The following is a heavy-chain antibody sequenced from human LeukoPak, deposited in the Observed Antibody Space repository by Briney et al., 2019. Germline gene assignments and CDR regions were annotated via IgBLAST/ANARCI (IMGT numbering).Heavy chain of an antibody. CDR1: GYTFTSYD. D-gene: IGHD5-18*01. CDR2: MNPNSGNT. Sequence: ASVKVSCKASGYTFTSYDINWVRQATGQGLEWMGWMNPNSGNTGYAQKFQGRVTITRNTSISTAYMELSSLRSEDTAVYYCAREVHEMLVDTAMVNLDYWGQGTLVTVSS. V-gene: IGHV1-8*03. CDR3: AREVHEMLVDTAMVNLDY. J-gene: IGHJ4*02.